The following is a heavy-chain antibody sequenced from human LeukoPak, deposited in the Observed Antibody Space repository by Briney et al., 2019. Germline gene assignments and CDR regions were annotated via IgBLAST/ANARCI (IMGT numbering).Heavy chain of an antibody. V-gene: IGHV3-7*01. CDR1: GFTFSGYW. CDR3: VRDLYRIVVVPHYFDY. J-gene: IGHJ4*02. D-gene: IGHD3-22*01. CDR2: IKQDGSEK. Sequence: GGSLRLSCAASGFTFSGYWMSWVRQAPGKGLEWVANIKQDGSEKYYVGSVKGRFTISRDNAKNSLYLRMNSLRAEDTAVYYCVRDLYRIVVVPHYFDYWGQGTLVTVSS.